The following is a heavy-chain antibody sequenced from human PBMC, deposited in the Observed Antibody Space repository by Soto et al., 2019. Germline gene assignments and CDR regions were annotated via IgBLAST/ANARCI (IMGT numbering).Heavy chain of an antibody. J-gene: IGHJ4*02. Sequence: SVKVSCKASGGTFSSYAISWVRQAPGQGLEWMGGIIPIFGTANYAQKFQGRVTITADESTSTAYMELSSLRSEDTAVYYCARGANCGGDCYSRFDYWGQGTLVTVSS. CDR2: IIPIFGTA. CDR3: ARGANCGGDCYSRFDY. CDR1: GGTFSSYA. V-gene: IGHV1-69*13. D-gene: IGHD2-21*02.